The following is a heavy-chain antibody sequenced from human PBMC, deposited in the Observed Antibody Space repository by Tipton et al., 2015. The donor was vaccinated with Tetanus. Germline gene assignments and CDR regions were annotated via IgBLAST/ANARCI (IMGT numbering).Heavy chain of an antibody. V-gene: IGHV4-30-4*08. J-gene: IGHJ4*02. CDR1: GGSIRSGGFY. Sequence: TLSLTCTVSGGSIRSGGFYWSWIRQHPVKGLEWIGYIYYSGTTYYNPSLKSRVTISVDTSNNQFSLKVTSVTAADTAVYYCARVFTRGYTYGTTFDYWGQGTLVTVSS. CDR2: IYYSGTT. D-gene: IGHD5-18*01. CDR3: ARVFTRGYTYGTTFDY.